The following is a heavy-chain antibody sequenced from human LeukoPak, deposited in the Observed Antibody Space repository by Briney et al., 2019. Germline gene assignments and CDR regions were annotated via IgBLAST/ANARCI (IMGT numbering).Heavy chain of an antibody. CDR2: IKSKTDGGTT. Sequence: GGSLRLSCAASGFTFSNAWMSWVRQAPGKGLEWVGRIKSKTDGGTTDYAAPVKGRFTISRDDSKNTLYLQMNSLRAEDTAVYYCAKDRCSNGIGCLYYYMDVWGKGTTVTISS. J-gene: IGHJ6*03. CDR1: GFTFSNAW. V-gene: IGHV3-15*01. D-gene: IGHD2-8*01. CDR3: AKDRCSNGIGCLYYYMDV.